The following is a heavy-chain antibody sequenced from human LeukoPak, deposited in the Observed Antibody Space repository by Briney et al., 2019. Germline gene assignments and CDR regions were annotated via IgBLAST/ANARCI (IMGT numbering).Heavy chain of an antibody. Sequence: SENLSLTCTVSGGSISSYYWSWIRQPPGKGLEWIGYIYYSGSTNYNPSLKSRVTISVDTSKNQFSLKLSSVTAADTAVYYCARDPQLKAFDIWGQGTMVTVSS. V-gene: IGHV4-59*01. CDR3: ARDPQLKAFDI. CDR2: IYYSGST. CDR1: GGSISSYY. J-gene: IGHJ3*02.